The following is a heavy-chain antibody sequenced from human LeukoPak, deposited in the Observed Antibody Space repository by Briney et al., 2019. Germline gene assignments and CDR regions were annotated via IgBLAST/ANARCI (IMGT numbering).Heavy chain of an antibody. Sequence: SETLSLTCTVSSGSISNYYWSWIRQPPGKGLEWIGYIYYSGSTNYNPSLKSRVIISVDTSKNQFSLKLSSVTAADTAVYYCARESALAGSYYNELDYWGQGTLVTVSS. CDR1: SGSISNYY. J-gene: IGHJ4*02. CDR2: IYYSGST. V-gene: IGHV4-59*01. CDR3: ARESALAGSYYNELDY. D-gene: IGHD3-10*01.